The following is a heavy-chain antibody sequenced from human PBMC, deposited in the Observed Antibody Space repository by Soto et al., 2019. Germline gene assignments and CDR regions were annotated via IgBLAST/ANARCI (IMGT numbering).Heavy chain of an antibody. D-gene: IGHD3-22*01. Sequence: SETLSLTCTVSCASISSSYWSWIRQSPGKGLEWIGYVHYSGSTKYNPSLNSRVTLSIDTSKNQFSLKLSSVAAADTAVYYCARGYYDSRGQSNTFDVWGQGTMVTVSS. CDR3: ARGYYDSRGQSNTFDV. J-gene: IGHJ3*01. CDR1: CASISSSY. CDR2: VHYSGST. V-gene: IGHV4-59*01.